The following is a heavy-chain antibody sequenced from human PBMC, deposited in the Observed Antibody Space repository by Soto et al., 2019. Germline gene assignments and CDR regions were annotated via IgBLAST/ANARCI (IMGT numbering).Heavy chain of an antibody. J-gene: IGHJ5*02. CDR1: GYTFTALY. CDR3: ARDGTVTTSGFNWFDP. CDR2: FNPKTGGT. Sequence: GASVKVSCKASGYTFTALYMHWVRQAPGQGLEWMGWFNPKTGGTYYAQKFQGRVTMTSDTSISTAYMELTSLTSDDTALYYCARDGTVTTSGFNWFDPWGQGTLVTAPQ. V-gene: IGHV1-2*02. D-gene: IGHD4-4*01.